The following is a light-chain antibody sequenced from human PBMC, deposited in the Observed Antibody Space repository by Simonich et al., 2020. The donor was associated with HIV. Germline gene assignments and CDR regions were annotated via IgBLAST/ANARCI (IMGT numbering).Light chain of an antibody. V-gene: IGKV2-28*01. CDR2: LGS. J-gene: IGKJ3*01. CDR1: QSLLHSNGHNY. CDR3: MQALQTPFT. Sequence: DIVMTQSPLSLPVTPGEPASISCRSSQSLLHSNGHNYLDWYLQKPGQSPQLLIYLGSNRASGVPDRFSGSGSGTDFTLKISRVEAEDVGVYYCMQALQTPFTFGPGTKVYIK.